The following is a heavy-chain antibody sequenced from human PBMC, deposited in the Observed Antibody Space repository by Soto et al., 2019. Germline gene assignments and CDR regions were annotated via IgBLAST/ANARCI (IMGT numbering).Heavy chain of an antibody. J-gene: IGHJ5*02. CDR3: ARGNFDWLSPPAYNWFDP. Sequence: SETLSLTCAVSGGSISSGGYSWSWIRQPPGKGLEWIGYIYHSGSTYYNPSLKSRVTISVDRSKNQYSLKLSSVTAADTAVYYCARGNFDWLSPPAYNWFDPWGQGTLVTVSS. V-gene: IGHV4-30-2*01. CDR1: GGSISSGGYS. CDR2: IYHSGST. D-gene: IGHD3-9*01.